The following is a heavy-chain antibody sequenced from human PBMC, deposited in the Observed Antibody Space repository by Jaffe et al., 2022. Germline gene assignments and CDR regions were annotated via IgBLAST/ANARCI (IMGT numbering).Heavy chain of an antibody. Sequence: EVQLVESGGGLVQPGGSLRLSCVASGFTFSRYWMTWVRQAPGKGLEWVAHINQGGYEKYYLDSLKGRFTISRDNAKNSLLLQMSSLRADDTAVYYCARVGYNGYDFDYWGQGTLVTVPS. D-gene: IGHD5-12*01. CDR3: ARVGYNGYDFDY. J-gene: IGHJ4*02. CDR2: INQGGYEK. V-gene: IGHV3-7*05. CDR1: GFTFSRYW.